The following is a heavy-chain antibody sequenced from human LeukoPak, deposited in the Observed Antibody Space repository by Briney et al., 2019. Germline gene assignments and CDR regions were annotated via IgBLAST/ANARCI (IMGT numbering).Heavy chain of an antibody. D-gene: IGHD6-19*01. V-gene: IGHV3-21*01. CDR1: GFTFSSYS. CDR3: ARDGGYSSGWYLDY. J-gene: IGHJ4*02. Sequence: GSLRLSCAASGFTFSSYSMNWVRQAPGKGLEWISSISSSSSYIYYADSVKGRFTISGDNAKNSLYLQMNSLRAEDTAVYYCARDGGYSSGWYLDYWGQGTLVTVSS. CDR2: ISSSSSYI.